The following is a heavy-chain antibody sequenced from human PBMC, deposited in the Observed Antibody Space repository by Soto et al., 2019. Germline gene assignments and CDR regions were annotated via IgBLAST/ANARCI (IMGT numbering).Heavy chain of an antibody. D-gene: IGHD4-17*01. J-gene: IGHJ4*02. CDR3: ARLMSLMTTVNNFDY. CDR2: IYYSGST. V-gene: IGHV4-39*01. CDR1: GGSISSSSYY. Sequence: SETLSLTCTVSGGSISSSSYYWGWIRQPPGKGLEWIGSIYYSGSTYYNPSLKSRVTISVDTSKNQFSLKLSSVTAADTAVYYCARLMSLMTTVNNFDYWGQGTLVTVSS.